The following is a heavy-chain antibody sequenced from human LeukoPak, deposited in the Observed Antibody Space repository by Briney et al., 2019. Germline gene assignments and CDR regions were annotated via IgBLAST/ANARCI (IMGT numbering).Heavy chain of an antibody. V-gene: IGHV1-18*04. J-gene: IGHJ4*02. CDR3: ARGRTPDYYYGLGSYWNLDYDY. D-gene: IGHD3-10*01. CDR2: ISAYNGNT. CDR1: GYTFTGYY. Sequence: ASVKVSCKASGYTFTGYYMHWVRQAPGQGLEWMGWISAYNGNTNYAQKLQGRVTMTTDTSTSTAYMELRSLRSDDTAVYYCARGRTPDYYYGLGSYWNLDYDYWGQGTLVTVSS.